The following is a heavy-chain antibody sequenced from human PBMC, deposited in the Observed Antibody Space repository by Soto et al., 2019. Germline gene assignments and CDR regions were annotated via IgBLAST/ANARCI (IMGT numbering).Heavy chain of an antibody. D-gene: IGHD2-2*01. CDR2: IYYSGST. CDR1: GGSISSYY. CDR3: ARVSTSLHFDP. Sequence: SETLSLTCTVSGGSISSYYWSWIRQPPGKGLEWIGYIYYSGSTNYNPSLKSRVTISVDTSKNQFSLKLSSVTAADTAVHYCARVSTSLHFDPWGQGTLVTVSS. J-gene: IGHJ5*02. V-gene: IGHV4-59*01.